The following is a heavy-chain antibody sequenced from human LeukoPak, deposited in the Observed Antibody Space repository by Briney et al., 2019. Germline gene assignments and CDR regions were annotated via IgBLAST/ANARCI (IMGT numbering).Heavy chain of an antibody. CDR3: VRVGYAYGPVGNWFDP. D-gene: IGHD5-18*01. J-gene: IGHJ5*02. CDR1: GGSISSSY. Sequence: SETLSLTCSVSGGSISSSYWSWIRQPPGKGLEWIGNIHSSGATNYNPSLKSRVTISSDTSKNQFSLKLTSVTAADTAVYYCVRVGYAYGPVGNWFDPWGQGALVTVSS. V-gene: IGHV4-4*08. CDR2: IHSSGAT.